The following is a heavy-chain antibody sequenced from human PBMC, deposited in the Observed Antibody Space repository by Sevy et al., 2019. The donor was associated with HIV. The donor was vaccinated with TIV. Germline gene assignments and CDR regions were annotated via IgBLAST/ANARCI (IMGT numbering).Heavy chain of an antibody. D-gene: IGHD3-22*01. V-gene: IGHV3-33*01. CDR1: GFTFSSYG. J-gene: IGHJ3*02. CDR2: IWYDGSNK. Sequence: GGSLRLSCAASGFTFSSYGMHWVRQAPGKGLEWVAVIWYDGSNKYYADSVKGRFTISRDNSKNTVYLQMNSLRVEDTAVYYCARDRSNYYDSSAPNDAFDIWGQGTMVTVSS. CDR3: ARDRSNYYDSSAPNDAFDI.